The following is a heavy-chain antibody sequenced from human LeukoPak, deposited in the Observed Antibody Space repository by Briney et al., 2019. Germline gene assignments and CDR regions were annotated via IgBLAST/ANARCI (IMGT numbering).Heavy chain of an antibody. D-gene: IGHD2-2*01. J-gene: IGHJ5*02. CDR1: GGTFSSYA. CDR3: ARGGVVVEEGWFDP. V-gene: IGHV1-69*13. Sequence: ASVKVSCKASGGTFSSYAISWVRQAPGQGLEWMGGIIPIFGTANYAQKFQGRVTIIADESTSTAYMELSSLRSEDTAVYYCARGGVVVEEGWFDPWGQGTLVTVSS. CDR2: IIPIFGTA.